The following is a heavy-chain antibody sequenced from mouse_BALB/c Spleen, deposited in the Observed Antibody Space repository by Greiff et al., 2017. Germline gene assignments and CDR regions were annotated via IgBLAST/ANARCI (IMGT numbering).Heavy chain of an antibody. CDR1: GFSLTGYG. V-gene: IGHV2-6-7*01. D-gene: IGHD2-2*01. J-gene: IGHJ3*01. CDR3: AREGLRREAWFAY. CDR2: IWGDGST. Sequence: VQRVESGPGLVAPSQSLSITCTVSGFSLTGYGVNWVRQPPGKGLEWLGMIWGDGSTDYNSALKSRLSISKDNSKSQVFLKMNSLQTDDTARYYCAREGLRREAWFAYWGQGTLVTVSA.